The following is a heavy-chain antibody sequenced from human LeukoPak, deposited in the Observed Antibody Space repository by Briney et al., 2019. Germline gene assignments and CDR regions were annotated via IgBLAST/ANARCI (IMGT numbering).Heavy chain of an antibody. J-gene: IGHJ4*02. CDR1: GGSFSGYY. V-gene: IGHV4-34*01. CDR3: ARGRRLLAAAGVKEFDY. Sequence: PSETLSLTCAVYGGSFSGYYWSWIRQPPGKGLEWIGEINHSGSTNYNPSLKSRVTISVDTSKNQFSLKLSSVTAAGTAVYYCARGRRLLAAAGVKEFDYWGQGTLVTVSS. D-gene: IGHD6-13*01. CDR2: INHSGST.